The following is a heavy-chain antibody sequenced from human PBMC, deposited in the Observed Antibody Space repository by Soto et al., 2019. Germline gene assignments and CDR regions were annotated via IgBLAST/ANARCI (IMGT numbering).Heavy chain of an antibody. CDR1: GYSFTSYW. V-gene: IGHV5-10-1*01. CDR2: IDPSDSYT. D-gene: IGHD1-26*01. Sequence: GESLKICCKVSGYSFTSYWISWVRQMPGKGLEWMGRIDPSDSYTNYSPSFQGHVTISADKSISTAYLQWSSLKASDTAMYYCAIPIVDGYYGMDVWGQGTTVTVSS. CDR3: AIPIVDGYYGMDV. J-gene: IGHJ6*02.